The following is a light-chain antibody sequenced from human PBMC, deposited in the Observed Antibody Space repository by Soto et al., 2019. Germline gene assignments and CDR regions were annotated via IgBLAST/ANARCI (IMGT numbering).Light chain of an antibody. CDR3: SSYTGGSTYV. J-gene: IGLJ1*01. CDR2: NVS. V-gene: IGLV2-14*01. Sequence: QSALTQPASVSGSPGQSITISSTGTSSDIGGYKYVSWYQQHPGKAPKLMIYNVSNRPSEVSNRFAGSKSGNTATLTISGLQGEDEAEYYCSSYTGGSTYVFGTGTKLTVL. CDR1: SSDIGGYKY.